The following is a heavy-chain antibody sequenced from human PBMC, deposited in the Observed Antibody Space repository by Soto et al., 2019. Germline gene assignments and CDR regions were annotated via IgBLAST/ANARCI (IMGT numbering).Heavy chain of an antibody. Sequence: GGSLRLSCEASGFTFSGFDMHWVRQPTGEGLEWVSSIGTAGDTYYAVSVKGRFTISRDNAKYSLSLQMNSLRAGDMAVYFCAKSQEIGTHFFDSWGQGTQVTVSS. CDR2: IGTAGDT. V-gene: IGHV3-13*01. CDR1: GFTFSGFD. D-gene: IGHD6-13*01. J-gene: IGHJ4*02. CDR3: AKSQEIGTHFFDS.